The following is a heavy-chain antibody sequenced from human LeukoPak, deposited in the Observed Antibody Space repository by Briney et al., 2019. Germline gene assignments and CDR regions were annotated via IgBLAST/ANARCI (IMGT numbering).Heavy chain of an antibody. CDR2: IKQDGSEK. J-gene: IGHJ4*02. CDR3: ARGSYSSSWPDY. CDR1: GFTFSSFG. Sequence: GGSLRLSCAASGFTFSSFGMSWVRQAPGKGLEWVANIKQDGSEKYYVDSVKGRFTISRDNAKNSLYLQMNSLRAEDTAVYYCARGSYSSSWPDYWGQGTLVTVSS. D-gene: IGHD6-13*01. V-gene: IGHV3-7*01.